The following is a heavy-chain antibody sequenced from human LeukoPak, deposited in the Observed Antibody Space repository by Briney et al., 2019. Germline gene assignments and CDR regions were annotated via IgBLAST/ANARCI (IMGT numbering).Heavy chain of an antibody. V-gene: IGHV4-59*08. J-gene: IGHJ2*01. CDR1: GGSISSYY. CDR3: ARQGLRYWYFDL. CDR2: IYYSGNT. Sequence: SETLSLTCTVSGGSISSYYWSWIRQPPGKGLEWIGYIYYSGNTNYNPSLKSRVTISVDMSKNQFSLKLRSVTAADTAVYYCARQGLRYWYFDLWGRGTLVTVS.